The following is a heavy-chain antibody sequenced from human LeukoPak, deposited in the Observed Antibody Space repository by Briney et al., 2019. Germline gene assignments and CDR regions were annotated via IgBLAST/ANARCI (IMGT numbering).Heavy chain of an antibody. V-gene: IGHV4-59*12. J-gene: IGHJ5*02. D-gene: IGHD6-6*01. CDR1: GGSISSYY. CDR3: ARDGPEYSSSSEGGWFDP. CDR2: IYYSGST. Sequence: SETLSLTCTVSGGSISSYYWSWIRQPPGKGLEWIGYIYYSGSTNYNPSLKSRVTISVDTSKNQFSLKLSSVTAADTAVYYCARDGPEYSSSSEGGWFDPWGQGTLVTVSS.